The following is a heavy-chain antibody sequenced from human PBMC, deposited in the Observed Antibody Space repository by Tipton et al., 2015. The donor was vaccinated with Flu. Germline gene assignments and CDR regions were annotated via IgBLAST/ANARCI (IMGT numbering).Heavy chain of an antibody. J-gene: IGHJ4*02. CDR3: VQDGSDYYSLY. CDR1: GDSIRSDY. V-gene: IGHV3-30*02. CDR2: IGYDGSKK. Sequence: LSLTCAVSGDSIRSDYFWGWIRQPPGKGLEWVTYIGYDGSKKYYGDSVKGRFTISRDNSKNTLSLQMNSLRAEDTAVYYCVQDGSDYYSLYWGQGTLVTVSS. D-gene: IGHD3-22*01.